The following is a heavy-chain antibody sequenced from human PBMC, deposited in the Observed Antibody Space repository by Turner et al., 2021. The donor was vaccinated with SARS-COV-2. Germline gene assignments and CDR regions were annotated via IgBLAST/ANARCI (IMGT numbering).Heavy chain of an antibody. CDR1: GCTFSSDA. J-gene: IGHJ2*01. CDR3: ARGQGSGWRPFDL. V-gene: IGHV1-69*04. CDR2: ISPILGIA. Sequence: QVQLVQSGAEVNKPGSSVKVSCKASGCTFSSDAISWVRQAPGQGLEWMGRISPILGIANYEQKFQGRVKITADTSTSTAYMELSSLRSEDTAVYYWARGQGSGWRPFDLWGRGTLFTVSS. D-gene: IGHD6-19*01.